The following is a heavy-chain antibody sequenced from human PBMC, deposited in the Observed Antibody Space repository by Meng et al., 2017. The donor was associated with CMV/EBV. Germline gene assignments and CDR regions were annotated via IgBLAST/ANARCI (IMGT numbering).Heavy chain of an antibody. V-gene: IGHV3-30*02. CDR3: AKDQYYDFWSGYYYYYGMDV. D-gene: IGHD3-3*01. CDR1: GFTFSSYG. J-gene: IGHJ6*02. CDR2: IRYDGSNK. Sequence: SCAASGFTFSSYGMHWVRQAPGKGLEWVAFIRYDGSNKYYADSVKGRFTISRDNSKNTLYLQMNSLRAEDTAVYYCAKDQYYDFWSGYYYYYGMDVWGQGTTVTVS.